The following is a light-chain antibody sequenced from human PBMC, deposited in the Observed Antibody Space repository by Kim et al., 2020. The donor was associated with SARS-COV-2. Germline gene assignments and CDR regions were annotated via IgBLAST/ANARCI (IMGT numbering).Light chain of an antibody. CDR3: QQSYSTPHT. CDR1: QSISSY. V-gene: IGKV1-39*01. CDR2: AAS. Sequence: DIQMTQSPSSLSASVGDRVTITCRASQSISSYLNWYQQKPGKAPKLLIYAASSLQSGVPSRFSGSGSGTHFTLNISSLQPEDIATYYCQQSYSTPHTFGQGTKLEI. J-gene: IGKJ2*01.